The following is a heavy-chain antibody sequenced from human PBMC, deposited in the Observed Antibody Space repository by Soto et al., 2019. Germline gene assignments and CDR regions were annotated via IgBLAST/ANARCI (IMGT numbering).Heavy chain of an antibody. Sequence: PSETLSLTCAVHGGSLRGYYWSWIRQPPGKGLEWIGEIYHSGSTNYNPSLRSRVTISVDTSKNQFSLKLSSVTAADTAVYYCAMNFDPWGQGTLVTVS. CDR2: IYHSGST. CDR3: AMNFDP. J-gene: IGHJ5*02. V-gene: IGHV4-34*01. CDR1: GGSLRGYY.